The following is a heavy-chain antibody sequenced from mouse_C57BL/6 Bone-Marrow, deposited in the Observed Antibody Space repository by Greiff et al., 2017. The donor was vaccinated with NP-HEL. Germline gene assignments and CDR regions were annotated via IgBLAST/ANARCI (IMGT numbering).Heavy chain of an antibody. J-gene: IGHJ4*01. V-gene: IGHV3-6*01. CDR2: ISYDGSN. D-gene: IGHD2-4*01. CDR3: AIYDYDGEGWWNYYAMDY. CDR1: GYSITSGYY. Sequence: EVKLMESGPGLVKPSQSLSLTCSVTGYSITSGYYWNWIRQFPGNKLEWMGYISYDGSNNYNPSLKNRISITRDTSKNQFFLKLNSVTTEDTATYYCAIYDYDGEGWWNYYAMDYWGQGTSVTVSS.